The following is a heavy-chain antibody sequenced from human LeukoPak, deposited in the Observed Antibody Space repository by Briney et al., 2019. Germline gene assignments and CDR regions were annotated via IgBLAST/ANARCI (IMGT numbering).Heavy chain of an antibody. Sequence: SETLSLTCAVSDDSFSSHYWTWIRQHPGKGLEWIGYISYIASTNYNPSLKSRVTISIDTSKNQFSLKLSSVTAADTAVYYCARDLVTVTKGFDIWGQGTMVSVSS. CDR3: ARDLVTVTKGFDI. J-gene: IGHJ3*02. CDR2: ISYIAST. V-gene: IGHV4-59*11. CDR1: DDSFSSHY. D-gene: IGHD4-17*01.